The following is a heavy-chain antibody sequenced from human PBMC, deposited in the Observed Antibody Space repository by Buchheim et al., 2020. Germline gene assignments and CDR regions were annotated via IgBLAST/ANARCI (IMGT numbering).Heavy chain of an antibody. V-gene: IGHV4-61*02. D-gene: IGHD3-10*01. J-gene: IGHJ3*02. CDR3: ARDGHYYGSGSYHYYAFDI. Sequence: QVQLQESGPGQVKPSQTLSLTCIVSGGSISRGSYYWSWIRQPAGKGLEWIGRIYSSGSTNYNPSLKSRVTISVDTSKNQFSLKLTSVTAADTAVYYCARDGHYYGSGSYHYYAFDIWGQGT. CDR2: IYSSGST. CDR1: GGSISRGSYY.